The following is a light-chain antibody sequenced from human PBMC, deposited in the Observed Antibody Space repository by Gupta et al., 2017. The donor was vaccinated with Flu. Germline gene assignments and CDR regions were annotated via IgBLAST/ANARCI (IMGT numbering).Light chain of an antibody. Sequence: PGERATLSCRASQSVSSNYLAWYQQKPGQAPRLLIYGASSRATGIPDRFSGSGSGTDFTLSISRLEPEDFAVYYCQQYGRTFGQGTKVEIK. CDR1: QSVSSNY. CDR3: QQYGRT. J-gene: IGKJ1*01. V-gene: IGKV3-20*01. CDR2: GAS.